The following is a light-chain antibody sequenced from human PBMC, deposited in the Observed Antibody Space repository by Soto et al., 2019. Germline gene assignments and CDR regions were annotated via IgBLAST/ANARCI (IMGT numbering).Light chain of an antibody. J-gene: IGKJ2*01. CDR2: GAS. Sequence: VLTQSPGTLSLSPGERATLSCRASQSVSRYLVWYQQKPGQAPRLLIYGASSRASGIPDRFSGSGSGTDFTLTINRLGPEDSAVYYCQQFDTSPYTLGQGTKLQIK. CDR1: QSVSRY. V-gene: IGKV3-20*01. CDR3: QQFDTSPYT.